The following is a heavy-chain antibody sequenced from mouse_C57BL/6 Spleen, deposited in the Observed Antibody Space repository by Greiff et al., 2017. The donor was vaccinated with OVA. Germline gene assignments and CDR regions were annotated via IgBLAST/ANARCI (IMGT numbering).Heavy chain of an antibody. CDR2: INPNNGGT. Sequence: EVQLQQSGPELVKPGASVKISCKASGYTFTDYYMNWVKQSPGKSLEWIGDINPNNGGTSYNQKFKGKATLTVDKSSSTAYMELRSLTSEDSAVYDGESRDDGYTYYAMDYWGQGTSVTVSS. J-gene: IGHJ4*01. CDR1: GYTFTDYY. V-gene: IGHV1-26*01. CDR3: ESRDDGYTYYAMDY. D-gene: IGHD2-3*01.